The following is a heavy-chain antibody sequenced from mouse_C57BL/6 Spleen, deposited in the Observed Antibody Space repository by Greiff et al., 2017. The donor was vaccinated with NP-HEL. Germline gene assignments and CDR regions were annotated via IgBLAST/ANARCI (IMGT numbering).Heavy chain of an antibody. D-gene: IGHD1-1*01. CDR1: GYSFTDYN. Sequence: EVKLMESGPELVKPGASVKISCKASGYSFTDYNMNWVKQSNGKSLEWIGVINPNYGTTSYNQKFKGKATLTVDQSSSTAYMQLNSLTSEDSAVYYCARSSHGSSYRYFDVWGTGTTVTVSS. CDR2: INPNYGTT. J-gene: IGHJ1*03. CDR3: ARSSHGSSYRYFDV. V-gene: IGHV1-39*01.